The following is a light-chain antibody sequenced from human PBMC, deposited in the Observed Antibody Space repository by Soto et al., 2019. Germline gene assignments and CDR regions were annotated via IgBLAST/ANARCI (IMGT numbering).Light chain of an antibody. J-gene: IGLJ1*01. CDR2: DVS. Sequence: QSALTQPASVSGSPGQSITISCTGTNSDVGGYTYVSWYQQHPGKAPKLMIYDVSNRPSGVSNRFPGSKSGNTASLTISGLQADDEADYYCSSYTSSSTPYVFGTGTKLTVL. CDR3: SSYTSSSTPYV. V-gene: IGLV2-14*03. CDR1: NSDVGGYTY.